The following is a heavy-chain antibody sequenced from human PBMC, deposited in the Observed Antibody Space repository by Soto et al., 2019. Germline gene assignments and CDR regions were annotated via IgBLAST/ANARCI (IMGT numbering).Heavy chain of an antibody. CDR3: ARGGSPGGAYSSIINFDY. D-gene: IGHD6-19*01. V-gene: IGHV1-69*13. Sequence: RASVKVSCKASGGTFSSYAISWVRQAPGQGLEWMGGIIPIFGTANYAQKFQGRVTITADESTSTAYMELSSLRSEDTAVYYCARGGSPGGAYSSIINFDYWGQGTLVTVSS. J-gene: IGHJ4*02. CDR1: GGTFSSYA. CDR2: IIPIFGTA.